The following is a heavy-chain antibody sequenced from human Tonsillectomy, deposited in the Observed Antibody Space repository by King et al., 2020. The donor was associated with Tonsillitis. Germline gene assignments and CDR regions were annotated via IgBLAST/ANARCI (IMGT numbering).Heavy chain of an antibody. V-gene: IGHV3-9*01. CDR2: ISWNSGSK. J-gene: IGHJ6*04. CDR3: AKGGAHDNFTVWYMYSMDV. CDR1: GFTFDDYA. Sequence: VQLVESGGGLVQPGRSLRLSCTASGFTFDDYAMHWVRQAPGKGLEWVSGISWNSGSKGYADSVKGRFTISRDNAKNSLYLQMNSLRAEDTALYYCAKGGAHDNFTVWYMYSMDVWGEGSTATVPA. D-gene: IGHD1-1*01.